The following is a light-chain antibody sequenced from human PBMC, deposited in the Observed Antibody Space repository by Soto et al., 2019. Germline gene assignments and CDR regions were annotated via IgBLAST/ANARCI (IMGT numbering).Light chain of an antibody. CDR3: QQSYSILWT. Sequence: DIQMTQSPSSLSAYVGDRVTITCRASQNINSYLNWYQQKPGKAPNLLIYATSTLQSGVPSRFSGGGSGTDFTLTISGLHPVDFATYYCQQSYSILWTFGQGTKVEIK. V-gene: IGKV1-39*01. CDR2: ATS. CDR1: QNINSY. J-gene: IGKJ1*01.